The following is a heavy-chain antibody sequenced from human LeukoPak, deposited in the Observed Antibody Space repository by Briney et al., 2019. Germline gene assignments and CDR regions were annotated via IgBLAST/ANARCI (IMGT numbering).Heavy chain of an antibody. Sequence: SETLSLTCTVSGGSISSYYWSWLRQPPGKGLEWIGYIYTSGSTNYNPSLKSRVTISVDTSKNQSFLKLSSVTAADTAVYYCAREAFDYDFWSGYFDYFDYWGQGTLVTVSS. CDR1: GGSISSYY. J-gene: IGHJ4*02. V-gene: IGHV4-4*09. CDR3: AREAFDYDFWSGYFDYFDY. CDR2: IYTSGST. D-gene: IGHD3-3*01.